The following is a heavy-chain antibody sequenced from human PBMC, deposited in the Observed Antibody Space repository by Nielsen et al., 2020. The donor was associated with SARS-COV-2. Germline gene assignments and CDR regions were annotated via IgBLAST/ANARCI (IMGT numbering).Heavy chain of an antibody. J-gene: IGHJ4*02. CDR1: GFTFSSYS. CDR3: AKSLLDMVVTATFDY. D-gene: IGHD2-21*02. Sequence: GGSLRLSCAASGFTFSSYSMNWVRQAPGKGLQWVSTISGSATGTYYADSVKGRFSVSRDNSKNTMYLQMNSLRAEDTAVYYCAKSLLDMVVTATFDYWGQGTLVTVSS. CDR2: ISGSATGT. V-gene: IGHV3-23*01.